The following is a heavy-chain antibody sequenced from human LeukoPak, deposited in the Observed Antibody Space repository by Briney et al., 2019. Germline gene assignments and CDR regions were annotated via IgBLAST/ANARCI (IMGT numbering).Heavy chain of an antibody. J-gene: IGHJ6*02. D-gene: IGHD2-2*01. Sequence: SETLSLTCAVYGGSFSGYYWSWIRQPPGKGLEWIGEINHSGSTNYNPSLKSRVTISVDTSKNQFSLKLSSVTAADTAVYYCARGLDPPGPAAHYSYYGMDVWGQGTTVTVSS. CDR3: ARGLDPPGPAAHYSYYGMDV. CDR2: INHSGST. CDR1: GGSFSGYY. V-gene: IGHV4-34*01.